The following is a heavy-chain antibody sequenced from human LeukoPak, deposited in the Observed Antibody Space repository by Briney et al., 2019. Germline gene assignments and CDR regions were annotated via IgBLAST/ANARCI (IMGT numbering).Heavy chain of an antibody. D-gene: IGHD4-23*01. J-gene: IGHJ4*02. CDR2: IDPSDSYT. V-gene: IGHV5-10-1*01. CDR3: ARKSMGNDFDY. Sequence: GESLRISCKGSEYSFRSYWINWVRQMPGKGLEWMGRIDPSDSYTNYSLSFQGHVTISADKSISTAYLQWSSLKASDTAMYYCARKSMGNDFDYWGQGTLVTVSS. CDR1: EYSFRSYW.